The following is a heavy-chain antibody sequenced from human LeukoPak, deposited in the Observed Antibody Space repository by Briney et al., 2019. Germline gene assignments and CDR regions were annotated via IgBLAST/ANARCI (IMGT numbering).Heavy chain of an antibody. Sequence: GGPLRLSCAASGFIFSSHGMNWVRQAPGKGLESVSVIYSGGSTYYADSVRGRFTISRDNSKNTLYLQMNSLRVEDTAVYYCARVGGHWGQGTLVTVSS. CDR1: GFIFSSHG. CDR2: IYSGGST. V-gene: IGHV3-53*01. D-gene: IGHD3-10*01. CDR3: ARVGGH. J-gene: IGHJ4*02.